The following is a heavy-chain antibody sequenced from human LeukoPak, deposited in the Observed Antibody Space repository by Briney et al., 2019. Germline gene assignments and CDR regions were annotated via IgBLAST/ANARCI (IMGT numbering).Heavy chain of an antibody. CDR3: ARVYDILTGYLYYFDY. CDR2: IKQDGSEK. J-gene: IGHJ4*02. D-gene: IGHD3-9*01. CDR1: GFTFSSYW. Sequence: GGSLRLSCAASGFTFSSYWMSWVCQAPGKGLEWVANIKQDGSEKYYVDSVKGRFTISRDNAKNSLYLQMNSLRAEDTAVYYCARVYDILTGYLYYFDYWGQGTLVTVSS. V-gene: IGHV3-7*03.